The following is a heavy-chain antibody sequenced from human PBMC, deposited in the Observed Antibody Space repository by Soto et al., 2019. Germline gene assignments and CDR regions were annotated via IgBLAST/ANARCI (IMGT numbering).Heavy chain of an antibody. D-gene: IGHD6-25*01. V-gene: IGHV1-2*04. CDR3: AVSAFTGPTPLEKYYYYYGMDV. Sequence: GASVKVSCKASGYTFTGYYMHWVRQAPGQGLEWMGWINPNSGGTNYAQKFQGWVTMTRDTSISTAYMELSRLRSDDTAVYYCAVSAFTGPTPLEKYYYYYGMDVWGQGTTVTVSS. J-gene: IGHJ6*02. CDR1: GYTFTGYY. CDR2: INPNSGGT.